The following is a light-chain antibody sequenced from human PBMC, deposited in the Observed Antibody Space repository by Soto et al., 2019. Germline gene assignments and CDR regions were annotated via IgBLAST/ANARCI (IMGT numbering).Light chain of an antibody. J-gene: IGKJ2*01. CDR3: QQYGSSFRYT. Sequence: EIVLTQSPGTLSLSPGERATLSCRASQSVNGNYLTWYQQKPGQAPRLLIYDASSRATGIPDRFSGSGSGTDFTLTISRLEPEDFAVYYCQQYGSSFRYTFGQGTKLEIK. CDR1: QSVNGNY. CDR2: DAS. V-gene: IGKV3-20*01.